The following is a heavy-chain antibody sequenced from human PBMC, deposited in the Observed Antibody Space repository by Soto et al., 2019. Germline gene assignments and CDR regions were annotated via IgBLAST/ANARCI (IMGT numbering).Heavy chain of an antibody. V-gene: IGHV3-21*01. CDR3: ARDWVGDAFDI. Sequence: GGSLRLSCAASGFTFSSYSMNWVRQAPGKGLEWVSSSSSSSSYIYYADSVKGRFTISRDNAKNSLYLQMNSLRADDTAVYYCARDWVGDAFDIWGQGTMVTVSS. J-gene: IGHJ3*02. D-gene: IGHD1-26*01. CDR2: SSSSSSYI. CDR1: GFTFSSYS.